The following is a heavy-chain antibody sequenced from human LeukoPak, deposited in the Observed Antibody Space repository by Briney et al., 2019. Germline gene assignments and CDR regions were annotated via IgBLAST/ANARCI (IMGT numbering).Heavy chain of an antibody. D-gene: IGHD1-26*01. V-gene: IGHV4-38-2*01. CDR2: IYHGGIT. CDR3: ARWTSGI. Sequence: SVTLSLTCAVSGSSISSGYYWGWTRQPPGKGLEWIGSIYHGGITYYNPSLKSRVTISVDTSKSQFSLKLSSVTAADTAVDYCARWTSGIWGQGTLVTVSS. CDR1: GSSISSGYY. J-gene: IGHJ4*02.